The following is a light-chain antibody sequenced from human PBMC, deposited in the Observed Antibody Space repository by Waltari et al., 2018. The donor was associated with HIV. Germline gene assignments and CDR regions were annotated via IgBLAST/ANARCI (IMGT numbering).Light chain of an antibody. CDR2: DDN. Sequence: SYALIQPLSVCAALALTAVITCGGSDIHPHSVHWYRQSPGQAPEGGIYDDNERPSGFSERLSGSNSGTTATLAISRVEAGDEADYYCQVCISSNDVVFGGGTKLTVL. CDR3: QVCISSNDVV. J-gene: IGLJ2*01. V-gene: IGLV3-21*01. CDR1: DIHPHS.